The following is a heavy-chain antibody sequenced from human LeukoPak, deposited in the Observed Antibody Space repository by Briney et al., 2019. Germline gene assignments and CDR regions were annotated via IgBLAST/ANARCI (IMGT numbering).Heavy chain of an antibody. Sequence: SQTLSLTCAVSGGSISSGGYSWSWIRQPPGKGLEWIGYIYHSGSTYYNPSLKSRVTISVDTSKNQFSLKLSSVTAADTAVYYCARLYDSSGYYYPPPRLDYWGQGTLVTVSS. V-gene: IGHV4-30-2*01. CDR2: IYHSGST. CDR1: GGSISSGGYS. J-gene: IGHJ4*02. CDR3: ARLYDSSGYYYPPPRLDY. D-gene: IGHD3-22*01.